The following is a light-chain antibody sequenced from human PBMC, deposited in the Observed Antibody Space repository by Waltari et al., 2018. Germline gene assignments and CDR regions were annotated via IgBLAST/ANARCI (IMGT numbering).Light chain of an antibody. CDR1: QGISGRH. V-gene: IGKV3-20*01. CDR2: DAS. J-gene: IGKJ1*01. Sequence: ESVLTQCPGTLSSSPGERATVSCRARQGISGRHVPWYQQKPGQAPRLLIDDASSRATGIPGRFSGSGSGTDFTLTISRLEPEDFAVYYCQQYHILPQTFGQGTKVEIK. CDR3: QQYHILPQT.